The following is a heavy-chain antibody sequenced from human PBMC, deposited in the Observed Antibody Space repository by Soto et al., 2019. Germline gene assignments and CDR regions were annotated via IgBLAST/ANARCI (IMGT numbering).Heavy chain of an antibody. CDR2: INRDGGER. CDR3: ARDATFCLDC. D-gene: IGHD3-16*01. J-gene: IGHJ4*02. CDR1: GFSFSNYW. V-gene: IGHV3-7*03. Sequence: GGSLRLSCAASGFSFSNYWMAWVRQAPGKGLEWVANINRDGGERYHADSVRGRFTIFRDNSENSLYLQMNRLRAEDTAVYYCARDATFCLDCWGRGTLVNV.